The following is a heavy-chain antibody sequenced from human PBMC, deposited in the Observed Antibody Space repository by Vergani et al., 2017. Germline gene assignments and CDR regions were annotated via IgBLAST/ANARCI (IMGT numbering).Heavy chain of an antibody. CDR1: GFTFSNAW. D-gene: IGHD6-19*01. CDR2: IKSKTDGGTT. Sequence: EVQLVESGGGLVKPGGSLRLSCAASGFTFSNAWMSWVRQAPGKGLEWVGRIKSKTDGGTTDYAAPVKGRFTISRDDSKNTLYLQMNSLKTEDTAVYYCARSPGGYSSGFDYWGQGTLVTVSS. CDR3: ARSPGGYSSGFDY. J-gene: IGHJ4*02. V-gene: IGHV3-15*01.